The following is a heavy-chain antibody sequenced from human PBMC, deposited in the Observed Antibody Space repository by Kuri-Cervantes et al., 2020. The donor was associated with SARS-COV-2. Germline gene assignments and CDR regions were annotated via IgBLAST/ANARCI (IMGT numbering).Heavy chain of an antibody. CDR3: ARDQGGYYGSGSFDY. J-gene: IGHJ4*02. Sequence: GESLKISCAASGFTFSSYAMHWVRQAPGKGLEWVSSISSSSSYIYYADSVKGRFTISRDNAKNSLYLQMNSLRAEDTAVYYCARDQGGYYGSGSFDYWGQGTLVTVSS. D-gene: IGHD3-10*01. CDR1: GFTFSSYA. V-gene: IGHV3-21*01. CDR2: ISSSSSYI.